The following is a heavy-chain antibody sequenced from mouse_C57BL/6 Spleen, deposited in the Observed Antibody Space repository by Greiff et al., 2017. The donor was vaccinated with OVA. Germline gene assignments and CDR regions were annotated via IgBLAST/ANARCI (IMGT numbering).Heavy chain of an antibody. J-gene: IGHJ2*01. V-gene: IGHV5-6*02. CDR2: ISSGGSYT. CDR3: ARQVSIYYYGSSYGYFDY. CDR1: GFTFSSYG. Sequence: EVKVEESGGDLVKPGGSLKLSCAASGFTFSSYGMSWVRQTPDKRLEWVATISSGGSYTYYPDSVKGRFTISRDNAKHTLYLQMSSLKSEDTAMYYCARQVSIYYYGSSYGYFDYWGQGTTLTVSS. D-gene: IGHD1-1*01.